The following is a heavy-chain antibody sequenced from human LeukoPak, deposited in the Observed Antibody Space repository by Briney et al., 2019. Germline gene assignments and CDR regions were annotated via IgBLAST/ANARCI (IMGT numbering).Heavy chain of an antibody. CDR3: ARLNLKYYYYGMDV. J-gene: IGHJ6*02. CDR2: IYYSGST. V-gene: IGHV4-59*08. Sequence: KPSETLSLTCTVSGGSISSYYWSWIRQPPGKGLEWIGYIYYSGSTNYNPSLKSRVTISVDTSKNQFSLKLSSVTAADTAVYYCARLNLKYYYYGMDVWGQGTTVTVSS. CDR1: GGSISSYY.